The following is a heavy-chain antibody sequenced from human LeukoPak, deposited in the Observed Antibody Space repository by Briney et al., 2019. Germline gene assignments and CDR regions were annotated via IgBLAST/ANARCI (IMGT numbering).Heavy chain of an antibody. CDR2: IYTSGST. D-gene: IGHD2-2*01. J-gene: IGHJ6*03. CDR3: ARGSRARYCSSTRCPIYYYYYYMDV. CDR1: GGSISSYY. V-gene: IGHV4-4*07. Sequence: PSETLSLTCTVSGGSISSYYWSWIRQPAGKGLEWIGRIYTSGSTNYNPSLKSRVTMSVDTSKNQFSLKLSSVTAADTAVYYCARGSRARYCSSTRCPIYYYYYYMDVWGKGPTVTVSS.